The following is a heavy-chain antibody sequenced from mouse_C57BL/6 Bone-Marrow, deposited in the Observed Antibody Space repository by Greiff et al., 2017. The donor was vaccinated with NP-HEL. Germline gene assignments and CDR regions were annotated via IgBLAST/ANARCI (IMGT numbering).Heavy chain of an antibody. CDR2: IDPEDGET. V-gene: IGHV14-2*01. J-gene: IGHJ4*01. CDR1: GFNIKDYY. D-gene: IGHD2-4*01. CDR3: ARPYDYDVGDYAMDY. Sequence: VQLKESGAELVKPGASVKLSCTASGFNIKDYYMHWVKQRTEQGLEWIGRIDPEDGETKYAPKFQGKATITAYTSTNTAYLQLSSRTSEDTAVYYCARPYDYDVGDYAMDYWGQGTSVTVSS.